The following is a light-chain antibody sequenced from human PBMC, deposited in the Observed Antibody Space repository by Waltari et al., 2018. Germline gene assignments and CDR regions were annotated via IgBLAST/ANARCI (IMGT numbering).Light chain of an antibody. CDR1: QSVLYSTNNKNY. CDR3: QQYYSTPPT. CDR2: WAS. V-gene: IGKV4-1*01. J-gene: IGKJ1*01. Sequence: DIVMTQSPDSLAVSPGERATINCKSSQSVLYSTNNKNYLAWYQQKPGQPPKLLIYWASTRESGVPDRFSGSGSGTDFTLTISSLQAEDVAVYHCQQYYSTPPTFGQGTKVEIK.